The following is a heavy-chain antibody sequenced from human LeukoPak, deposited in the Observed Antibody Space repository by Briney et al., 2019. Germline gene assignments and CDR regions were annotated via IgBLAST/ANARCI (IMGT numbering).Heavy chain of an antibody. CDR2: IYYSGST. D-gene: IGHD6-19*01. CDR1: GGSISSYY. V-gene: IGHV4-59*01. Sequence: PSETLSLTCTVSGGSISSYYWSWIRQPPGEGLEWIAYIYYSGSTNYNPSLKSRLTISVDTSKNQFSLKLTSVTAADTAVYYCARERAGAVAGIGVYYYGMNVWGQGTTVTVSS. J-gene: IGHJ6*02. CDR3: ARERAGAVAGIGVYYYGMNV.